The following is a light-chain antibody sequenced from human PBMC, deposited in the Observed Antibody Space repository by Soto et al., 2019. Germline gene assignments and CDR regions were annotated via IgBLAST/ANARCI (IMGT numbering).Light chain of an antibody. J-gene: IGLJ2*01. CDR2: EGS. CDR1: RSDVGSYDL. CDR3: CSYAGSSTLV. Sequence: QSVLTQPASVSGSPGQSITISCTGTRSDVGSYDLVYWYQQHPDKGPKLLIFEGSKRPSGVSNRFSASKAGFTASLTISGLQPEDEADYYCCSYAGSSTLVFGGGTKLTVL. V-gene: IGLV2-23*01.